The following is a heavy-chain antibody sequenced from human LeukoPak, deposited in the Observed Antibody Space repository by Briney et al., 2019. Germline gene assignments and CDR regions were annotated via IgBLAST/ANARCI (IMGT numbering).Heavy chain of an antibody. Sequence: GESLQISCKDSGYSFTSYWIGWVRQMPGKGLEWMGIIYPGDSDTRYSPSFQGQVTISADKSISTAYLQWSSLKASDTAMYYCARQRELRRFDAFDIWGQGTMVTVSS. J-gene: IGHJ3*02. V-gene: IGHV5-51*01. CDR3: ARQRELRRFDAFDI. CDR1: GYSFTSYW. D-gene: IGHD1-7*01. CDR2: IYPGDSDT.